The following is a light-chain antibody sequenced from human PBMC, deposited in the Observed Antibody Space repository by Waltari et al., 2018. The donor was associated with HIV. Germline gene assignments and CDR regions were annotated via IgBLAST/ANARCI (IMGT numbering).Light chain of an antibody. CDR2: YDS. CDR3: QVWDSRSNHLVV. J-gene: IGLJ2*01. CDR1: NIGTHT. V-gene: IGLV3-21*04. Sequence: YVLTQPPSVSVAPGETATVTCEGDNIGTHTVHWYQQRPGQAPMMVMNYDSDRPPGIPERFSGSNSGNTAALTFTRVEAGDEADYFCQVWDSRSNHLVVFGGGTRLTVL.